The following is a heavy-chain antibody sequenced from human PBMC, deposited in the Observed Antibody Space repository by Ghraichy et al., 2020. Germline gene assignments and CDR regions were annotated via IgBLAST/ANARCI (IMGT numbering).Heavy chain of an antibody. CDR1: GGSISSSSYY. D-gene: IGHD3-3*01. J-gene: IGHJ5*02. Sequence: SETLSLTCTVSGGSISSSSYYWGWIRQPPGKGLEWIGSIYYSGSTYYNPSLKSRVTISVDTSKNQFSLKLSSVTAADTAVYYCTPQRGDTIFGVVTPWRGSWWFDPWGQGTLVTVSS. V-gene: IGHV4-39*01. CDR3: TPQRGDTIFGVVTPWRGSWWFDP. CDR2: IYYSGST.